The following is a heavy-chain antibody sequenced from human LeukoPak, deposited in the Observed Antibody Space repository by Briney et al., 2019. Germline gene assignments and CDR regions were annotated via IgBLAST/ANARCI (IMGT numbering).Heavy chain of an antibody. J-gene: IGHJ4*02. D-gene: IGHD2-15*01. V-gene: IGHV1-2*02. CDR1: GYTFTDYY. CDR2: INPNSGGT. Sequence: ASVKVSCKASGYTFTDYYMHWVRQAPGQGLEWMGWINPNSGGTNYAQKFQGRVTMTRDTSISTAYMELSRLRSDDTAVYYCARDSDIVVVVARPDYWGQGTLVTVSS. CDR3: ARDSDIVVVVARPDY.